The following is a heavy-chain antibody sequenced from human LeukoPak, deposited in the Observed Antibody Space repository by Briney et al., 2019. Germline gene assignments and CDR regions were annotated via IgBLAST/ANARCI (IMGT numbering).Heavy chain of an antibody. J-gene: IGHJ4*02. V-gene: IGHV4-59*08. CDR2: IYYSGRS. D-gene: IGHD4-17*01. Sequence: SETLSLTCTVSGVSISSFYWSWIRQPPGKGLEWIGYIYYSGRSSYNPSLKSRVTISLDTSKNQFSLKLSSVTAADTAVYYCASAYGDHDYWGQGTLVRLL. CDR3: ASAYGDHDY. CDR1: GVSISSFY.